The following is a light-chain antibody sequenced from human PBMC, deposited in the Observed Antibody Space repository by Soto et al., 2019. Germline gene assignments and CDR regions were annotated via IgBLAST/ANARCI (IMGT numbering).Light chain of an antibody. CDR2: DAS. Sequence: EIVMTQSPATLSVSPGERATLSCRVSQSVSSNLAWYQQTPGQAPRLLIYDASTRATGIPARFSGSGSGTEFTLTISSLQSEDFAVYYCEQYNNWPQMFGQGTKVDIK. CDR3: EQYNNWPQM. CDR1: QSVSSN. J-gene: IGKJ1*01. V-gene: IGKV3-15*01.